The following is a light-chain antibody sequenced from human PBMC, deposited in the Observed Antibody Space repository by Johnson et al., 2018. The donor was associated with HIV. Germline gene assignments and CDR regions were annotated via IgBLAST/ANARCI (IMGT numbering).Light chain of an antibody. Sequence: QSVLTQPPSVSAAPGQKVTISCSGSSSNIGKNYVSWYQQLPGTAPKLLIYDNNKRPSGIPDRFSGSKSGTSATLGITGLQTGDEAGYYCGTWDNSLRAYVFGTGTKVTVL. V-gene: IGLV1-51*01. CDR2: DNN. CDR1: SSNIGKNY. CDR3: GTWDNSLRAYV. J-gene: IGLJ1*01.